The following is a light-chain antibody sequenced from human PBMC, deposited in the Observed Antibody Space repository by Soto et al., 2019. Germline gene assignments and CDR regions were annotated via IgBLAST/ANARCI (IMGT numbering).Light chain of an antibody. J-gene: IGKJ1*01. V-gene: IGKV3-20*01. CDR1: QSVSNDF. Sequence: EIVLTQSPGILSFSPWHRVTLSCRASQSVSNDFLAWYQQKPGQAPRLLIYGASTRATDVPDRFSGSGSGADFTLTISRLEPEDFAVYYCQQYGSSPPRTFGQGTKVDIK. CDR2: GAS. CDR3: QQYGSSPPRT.